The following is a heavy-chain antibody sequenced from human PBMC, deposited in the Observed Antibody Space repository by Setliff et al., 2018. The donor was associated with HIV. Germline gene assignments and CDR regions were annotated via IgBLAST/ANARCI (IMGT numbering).Heavy chain of an antibody. D-gene: IGHD5-12*01. CDR2: VYYSGGT. CDR3: ARLGDSGYDFRGYFDY. V-gene: IGHV4-39*01. CDR1: GGSVSDTSYY. Sequence: SETLSLTCTVSGGSVSDTSYYWGRIRQPPGKGLEWLANVYYSGGTYYNPSLNSRVTISVDTSRDQFSLKLTSVTAADTALYFCARLGDSGYDFRGYFDYWGQGKLVTVSS. J-gene: IGHJ4*02.